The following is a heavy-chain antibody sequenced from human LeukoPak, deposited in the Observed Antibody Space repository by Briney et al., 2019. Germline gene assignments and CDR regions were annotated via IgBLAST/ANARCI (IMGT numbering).Heavy chain of an antibody. D-gene: IGHD2-2*01. CDR3: ARGDIVVGPNPLWNAFDI. Sequence: SETLSLTCAVSGGSISSYCWSWIRQSAVKGLEWIGRICSSGSTNYTPSLKSRVTMSVDTSKNQFSLKLSSVTAADTAVYYCARGDIVVGPNPLWNAFDIWGQGTMVTVSS. V-gene: IGHV4-4*07. CDR1: GGSISSYC. CDR2: ICSSGST. J-gene: IGHJ3*02.